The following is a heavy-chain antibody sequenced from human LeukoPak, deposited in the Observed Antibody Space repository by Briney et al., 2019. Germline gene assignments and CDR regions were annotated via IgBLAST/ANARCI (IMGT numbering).Heavy chain of an antibody. CDR1: GFIFSSYT. J-gene: IGHJ5*02. CDR3: AKDKVQRFSPNWFDP. CDR2: ISGSGGST. Sequence: GGSLRLSCAASGFIFSSYTMSWVRQAPGKGLEWVSAISGSGGSTYYADSVKGRFTISRDNSKNTLYLQMNSLRAEDTAEYYCAKDKVQRFSPNWFDPWGQGTLVTVSS. V-gene: IGHV3-23*01.